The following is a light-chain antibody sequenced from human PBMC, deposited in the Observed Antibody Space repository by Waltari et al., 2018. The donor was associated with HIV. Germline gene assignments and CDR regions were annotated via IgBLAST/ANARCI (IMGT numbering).Light chain of an antibody. J-gene: IGKJ5*01. V-gene: IGKV3-11*01. Sequence: VLTQSPATLSLSPGEGATLSCRASQYVGNFIAWYQQKPGQAPRLLIYDAYNRATGLPARISGSGSGTDFNLTISSLEPEDFAVYYGQQRSDWPITFGQGTRLEIK. CDR2: DAY. CDR3: QQRSDWPIT. CDR1: QYVGNF.